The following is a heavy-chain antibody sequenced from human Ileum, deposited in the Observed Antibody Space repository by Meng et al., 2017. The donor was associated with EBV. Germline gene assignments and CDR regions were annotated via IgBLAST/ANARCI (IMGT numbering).Heavy chain of an antibody. CDR1: GVSIRISNW. V-gene: IGHV4-4*02. CDR2: IYHSGST. CDR3: ARVGQWLPIDY. Sequence: QESGPGLVTPSGTLSLTRAVSGVSIRISNWWSWVRQRPGKGLELIGEIYHSGSTKYNPSLKSRVTISVDKSKNQFSLNLSSVTAADTAVYYCARVGQWLPIDYWGQGTLVTVSS. D-gene: IGHD6-19*01. J-gene: IGHJ4*02.